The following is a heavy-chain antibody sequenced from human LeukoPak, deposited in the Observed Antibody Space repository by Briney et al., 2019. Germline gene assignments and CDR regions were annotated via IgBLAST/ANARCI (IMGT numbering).Heavy chain of an antibody. CDR1: GFTFSSYA. J-gene: IGHJ3*02. CDR3: AKGRRDVFLGDAFDI. CDR2: ISGRGVNS. V-gene: IGHV3-23*01. Sequence: GGSLRLSCAASGFTFSSYAMSWVRQAPGKGLEWVSVISGRGVNSYYADSVKGRFTISRDDSRSTLHLHMNSLRAEDTAVYYCAKGRRDVFLGDAFDIWGQGTMVTVSS. D-gene: IGHD5-24*01.